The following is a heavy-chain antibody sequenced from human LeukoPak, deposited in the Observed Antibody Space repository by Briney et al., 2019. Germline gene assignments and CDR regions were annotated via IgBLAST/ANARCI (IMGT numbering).Heavy chain of an antibody. CDR1: GFTFSSQW. D-gene: IGHD3-10*01. CDR3: ARNSRGAFDT. J-gene: IGHJ3*02. Sequence: QSGGSLRLSCAASGFTFSSQWMSWVRQAPGKGLEWVATINQDGSGKYYVDSVKGRFTISRDNAKNSLYLQMSSLRAEDTAVFYCARNSRGAFDTWGQGTMVTVS. V-gene: IGHV3-7*01. CDR2: INQDGSGK.